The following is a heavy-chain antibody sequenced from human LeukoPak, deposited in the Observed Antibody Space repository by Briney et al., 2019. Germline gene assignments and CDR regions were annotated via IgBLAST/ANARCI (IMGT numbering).Heavy chain of an antibody. CDR3: AKDWTTVVTPKGYYFDS. CDR1: GFSFNNYA. CDR2: ISTTGGST. D-gene: IGHD4-23*01. V-gene: IGHV3-23*01. Sequence: AGGSLRLSCAASGFSFNNYAMSWVRQAPGKGLEWVSAISTTGGSTYYADSVKGRFTISRDNSKNTLSLQMDSLRVEDTAVYYCAKDWTTVVTPKGYYFDSWGQGTLVTASS. J-gene: IGHJ4*02.